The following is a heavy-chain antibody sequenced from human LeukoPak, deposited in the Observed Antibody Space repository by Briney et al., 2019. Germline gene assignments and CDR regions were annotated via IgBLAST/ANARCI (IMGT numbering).Heavy chain of an antibody. Sequence: PGGSLRLSCAASGFSIDDYAMSWVRQAPGKGLEWVSSISWNGDTTGYADSVRGRFTISRDNAKNSLYLQMNSLRAEDTAVYYCARASSWYAFDIWGQGTTVTVSS. D-gene: IGHD6-13*01. CDR1: GFSIDDYA. CDR2: ISWNGDTT. V-gene: IGHV3-20*04. CDR3: ARASSWYAFDI. J-gene: IGHJ3*02.